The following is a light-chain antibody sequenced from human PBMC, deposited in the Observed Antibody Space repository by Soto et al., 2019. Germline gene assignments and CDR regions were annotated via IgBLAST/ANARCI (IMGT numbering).Light chain of an antibody. V-gene: IGLV2-14*01. Sequence: QSALTQPASVSGSPGQSITISCTGTSSDVGGYNYVSWYQQHPGKAPKLMIYDVSNRPSGVSNRFSGSKSGNTASLTISGLQAEDEAEYYCSSYTSSSTWVFGGGTKGTVL. CDR3: SSYTSSSTWV. J-gene: IGLJ3*02. CDR2: DVS. CDR1: SSDVGGYNY.